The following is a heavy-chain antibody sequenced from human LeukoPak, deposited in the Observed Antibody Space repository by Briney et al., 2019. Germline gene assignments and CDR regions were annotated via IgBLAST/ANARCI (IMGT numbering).Heavy chain of an antibody. CDR1: GFTFSNAW. J-gene: IGHJ5*02. CDR3: ADGRTTSGYLAHDH. CDR2: IKSKTDGGTT. V-gene: IGHV3-15*07. D-gene: IGHD3-22*01. Sequence: GGSLRLSCAASGFTFSNAWMNWVRQAPGKGLEWVGRIKSKTDGGTTDYAAPVKGRFTISRDNSKNTLYLQLNSLRAEDTAVYYCADGRTTSGYLAHDHWGQGTLVTVSS.